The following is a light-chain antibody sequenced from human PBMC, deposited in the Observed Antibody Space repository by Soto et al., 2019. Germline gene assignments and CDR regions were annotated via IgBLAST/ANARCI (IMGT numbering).Light chain of an antibody. CDR2: EAS. Sequence: DIQMTPSPSTLSASVGDRVTITCRASQTISNWLAWFQQKPGKAPKLLIYEASSLESGVPSRFSGSGSGTEFTLTISSLQPDDFATYYCQQYNTYPTFGGGTKVEIK. CDR1: QTISNW. CDR3: QQYNTYPT. V-gene: IGKV1-5*03. J-gene: IGKJ4*01.